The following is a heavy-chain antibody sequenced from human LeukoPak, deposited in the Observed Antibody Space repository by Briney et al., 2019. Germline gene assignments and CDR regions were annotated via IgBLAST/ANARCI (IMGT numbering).Heavy chain of an antibody. V-gene: IGHV1-24*01. Sequence: ASGKVSCKVSGYTLTQLSMHWVRQAPGKGLEWMGGFDPEDGETIYAQKFQGGVTMTEDTSTDTAYMELSSLRSEDTAVYYCATFLPGSSSVGAFDIWGQGAMVTVSS. CDR1: GYTLTQLS. CDR2: FDPEDGET. CDR3: ATFLPGSSSVGAFDI. D-gene: IGHD6-6*01. J-gene: IGHJ3*02.